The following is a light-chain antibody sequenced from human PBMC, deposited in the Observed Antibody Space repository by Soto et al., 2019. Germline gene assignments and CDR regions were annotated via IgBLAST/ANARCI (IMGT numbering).Light chain of an antibody. V-gene: IGLV4-69*01. J-gene: IGLJ2*01. CDR1: SGHSRYA. CDR2: VTSDGSH. Sequence: QLVLTQLPSASASLGASVKLTCTLSSGHSRYAIAWHQQQPEKGPRYLMKVTSDGSHIKGDGIPDRFSGSSPGAERYLTISSLQAEDEADYACQALGTGLVGFGGGTKVTVL. CDR3: QALGTGLVG.